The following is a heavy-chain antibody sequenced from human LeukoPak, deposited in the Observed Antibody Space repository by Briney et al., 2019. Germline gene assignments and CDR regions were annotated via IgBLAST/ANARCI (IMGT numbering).Heavy chain of an antibody. CDR3: ARAFSSPNDAFDI. Sequence: GASVKVSCKASGYTFTGYYMHWVRQAPGQGLEWMGWINPNSGGTSYAQKFQGRVTMTRDTSISTAYMELSRLRSDDTAVYYCARAFSSPNDAFDIWGQGTMVTVSS. CDR2: INPNSGGT. D-gene: IGHD3-3*01. V-gene: IGHV1-2*02. CDR1: GYTFTGYY. J-gene: IGHJ3*02.